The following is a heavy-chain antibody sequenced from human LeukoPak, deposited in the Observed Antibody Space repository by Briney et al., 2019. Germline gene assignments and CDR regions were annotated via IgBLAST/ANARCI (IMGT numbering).Heavy chain of an antibody. Sequence: GGSLRLSCAASGFTFSSYAMSWVRQAPGKGLEWVSAISGSGGSTYYADSVKGRFTISRDNSKNTLYLQMSSLRAEDTAVYYCAPSSSGWRNWFDPWGQGTLVTVSP. CDR1: GFTFSSYA. CDR2: ISGSGGST. CDR3: APSSSGWRNWFDP. J-gene: IGHJ5*02. D-gene: IGHD6-19*01. V-gene: IGHV3-23*01.